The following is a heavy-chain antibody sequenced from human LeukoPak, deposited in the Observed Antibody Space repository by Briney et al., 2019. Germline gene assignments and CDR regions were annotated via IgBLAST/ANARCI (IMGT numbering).Heavy chain of an antibody. CDR2: VANDGSKE. CDR1: GFTFGRYD. D-gene: IGHD2-15*01. Sequence: GGTLRLSCVSSGFTFGRYDMHWVRQAPGKGLEWVASVANDGSKEIYADSVKGRFTISRDNSRNTLYLQMDSLRGEDTADYYCARAAAVSGEFRDNWFDPWGQGTLVTVSS. J-gene: IGHJ5*02. V-gene: IGHV3-30-3*01. CDR3: ARAAAVSGEFRDNWFDP.